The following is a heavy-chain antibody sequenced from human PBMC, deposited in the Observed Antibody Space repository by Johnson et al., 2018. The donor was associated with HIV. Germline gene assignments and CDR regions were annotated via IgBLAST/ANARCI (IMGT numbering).Heavy chain of an antibody. CDR2: IGHDGGIY. CDR1: GFTFSSYG. CDR3: AKDLSPYSSGWYDAFDI. V-gene: IGHV3-30*18. J-gene: IGHJ3*02. Sequence: VQLVESGGGVVQPGRSLRLSCAASGFTFSSYGMHWVRQAPGKGLEWVAVIGHDGGIYPYAESMKGRFTISRDNSKNTLYLQMNSLRAEDTAVYYCAKDLSPYSSGWYDAFDIRGQGTMVTVSS. D-gene: IGHD6-19*01.